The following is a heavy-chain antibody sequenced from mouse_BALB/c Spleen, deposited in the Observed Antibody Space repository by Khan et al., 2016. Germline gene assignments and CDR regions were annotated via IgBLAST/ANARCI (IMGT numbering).Heavy chain of an antibody. CDR1: GFSLTNSG. CDR3: AKDDQDFDAWFAS. Sequence: QVQLQQSGPGLVAPSQSLSITCTVSGFSLTNSGVHWVRQPPRKGLDWLGVIWAGGSTDYNSALMSRLSITRDTTQNPVFLKMNSLQTDDTAMYYCAKDDQDFDAWFASWGQGTLVPVSA. V-gene: IGHV2-9*02. CDR2: IWAGGST. J-gene: IGHJ3*01.